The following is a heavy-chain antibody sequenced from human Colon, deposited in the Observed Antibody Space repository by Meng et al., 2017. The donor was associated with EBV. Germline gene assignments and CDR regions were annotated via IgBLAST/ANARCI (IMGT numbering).Heavy chain of an antibody. J-gene: IGHJ4*02. Sequence: LHLQESGPGLVKLARSLSLTCPIPGGSITSTSSYCGWVRQPPGKGLEWIGSIYYRGSTNYNPSLKSRISMSVDMSKNQFSLKVNSVTAADTAIYYCVISSHNWGQGTLVTVSS. CDR2: IYYRGST. CDR3: VISSHN. CDR1: GGSITSTSSY. D-gene: IGHD3-3*02. V-gene: IGHV4-39*07.